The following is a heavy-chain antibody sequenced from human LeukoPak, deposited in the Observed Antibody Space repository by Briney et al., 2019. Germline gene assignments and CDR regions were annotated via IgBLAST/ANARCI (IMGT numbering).Heavy chain of an antibody. CDR1: GYTFTGYY. V-gene: IGHV1-2*02. D-gene: IGHD6-6*01. CDR3: ARIRQLARGPFDY. J-gene: IGHJ4*02. CDR2: INPNSGGT. Sequence: ASVKVSCKASGYTFTGYYMHWVRQAPGQGLEWMGWINPNSGGTNYAQKFRGRVTMTRDTSISTAYMELSRLRSDDTAVYYCARIRQLARGPFDYRGQGTLVTVSS.